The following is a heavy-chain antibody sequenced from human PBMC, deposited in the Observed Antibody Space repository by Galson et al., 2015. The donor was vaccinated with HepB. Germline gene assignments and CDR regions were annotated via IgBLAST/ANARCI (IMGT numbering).Heavy chain of an antibody. Sequence: CAISGDSVSSNSAAWNWIRQSPSRGLEWLGRTYYRSKWYNDYAVSVKSRITINPDTSKNQFSLQLNSVTPEDTAVYYCAKGAVWFGELPLDGYYFDYWGQGTLVTVSS. CDR1: GDSVSSNSAA. D-gene: IGHD3-10*01. J-gene: IGHJ4*02. V-gene: IGHV6-1*01. CDR3: AKGAVWFGELPLDGYYFDY. CDR2: TYYRSKWYN.